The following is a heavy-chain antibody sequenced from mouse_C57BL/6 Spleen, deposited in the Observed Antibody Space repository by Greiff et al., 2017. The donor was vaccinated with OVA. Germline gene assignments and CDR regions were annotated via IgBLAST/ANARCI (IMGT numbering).Heavy chain of an antibody. CDR1: GYTFTDYY. CDR3: ARGYYYGSSRYWYFDV. J-gene: IGHJ1*03. CDR2: INPNNGGT. Sequence: EVQLQQSGPELVKPGASVKISCKASGYTFTDYYMNWVKQSHGKSLEWIGDINPNNGGTSYNQKFKGKATLTVDKSSSTAYMELRSLTSEDSAVYYCARGYYYGSSRYWYFDVWGTGTTVTVSS. D-gene: IGHD1-1*01. V-gene: IGHV1-26*01.